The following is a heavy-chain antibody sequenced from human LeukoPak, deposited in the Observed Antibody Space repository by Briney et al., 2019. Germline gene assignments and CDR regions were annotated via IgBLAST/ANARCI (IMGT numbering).Heavy chain of an antibody. V-gene: IGHV1-18*01. D-gene: IGHD3-22*01. CDR2: ISAYNGNT. CDR3: ARDRGTYYYDSSGYYDQ. Sequence: ASVKVSCKASGYTFTSYGISWVRQAPGQGLEWVGWISAYNGNTNYAQKLQGRVTMTTDTSTSTAYMELRSLRSDDTAVYYCARDRGTYYYDSSGYYDQWGQGTLVTVSS. CDR1: GYTFTSYG. J-gene: IGHJ4*02.